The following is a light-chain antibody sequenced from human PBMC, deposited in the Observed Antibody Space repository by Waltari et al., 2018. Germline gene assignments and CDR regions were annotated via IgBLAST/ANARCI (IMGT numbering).Light chain of an antibody. V-gene: IGKV2-28*01. CDR1: QSLLHSNGYNY. J-gene: IGKJ2*01. CDR3: MQALQTPRT. CDR2: LTS. Sequence: IVMTQSPLSLPVTPGEPASISCRSSQSLLHSNGYNYLDWYLQKPGQSPQVLIYLTSNRASGVPDRFSGSGSGTDFTLKISRVEAEDVGVYYCMQALQTPRTFGQGTRLEIK.